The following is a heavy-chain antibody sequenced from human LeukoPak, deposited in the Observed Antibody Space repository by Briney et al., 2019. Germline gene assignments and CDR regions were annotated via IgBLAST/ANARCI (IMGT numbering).Heavy chain of an antibody. CDR2: IGTAGDT. V-gene: IGHV3-13*01. CDR1: GFTFSSYD. Sequence: GGSLRLSCAASGFTFSSYDMRWVRQATGKGLEWVPAIGTAGDTYYPGSVKGRFTISRENAKNSLYLQMNSLRAGDTAVYYCARAGSGWYDFDYWGQGTLVTVSS. CDR3: ARAGSGWYDFDY. J-gene: IGHJ4*02. D-gene: IGHD6-19*01.